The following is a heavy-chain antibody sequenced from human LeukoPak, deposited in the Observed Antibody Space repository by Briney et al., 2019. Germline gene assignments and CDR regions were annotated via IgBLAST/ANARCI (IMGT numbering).Heavy chain of an antibody. J-gene: IGHJ6*03. V-gene: IGHV1-3*03. CDR3: ARERAGLGYCSSTSCLPGGHYYYYYMDV. CDR1: GYTFTSYA. Sequence: GASVKVSCKASGYTFTSYAMHWVRQAPGQRLEWMGWINAGNGNTKYSQEFQGRVTITRDTSASTVYMELSSLRSEDMAVYYCARERAGLGYCSSTSCLPGGHYYYYYMDVWGKGTTVTVSS. CDR2: INAGNGNT. D-gene: IGHD2-2*01.